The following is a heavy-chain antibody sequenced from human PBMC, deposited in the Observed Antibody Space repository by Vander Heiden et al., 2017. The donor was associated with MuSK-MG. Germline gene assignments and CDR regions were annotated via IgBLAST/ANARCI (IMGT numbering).Heavy chain of an antibody. CDR2: IIPIFGTA. V-gene: IGHV1-69*01. Sequence: QVQLVQSGAEVKKPGSSVKVSCKASGGTFSSYAISWVRQAPGQGLEWMGGIIPIFGTANDAQKFQGRVTITADESTSTAYMELSSLRSEDTAVYYCARGVGSCGGDCYDAFDIWGQGTMVTVSS. CDR1: GGTFSSYA. J-gene: IGHJ3*02. CDR3: ARGVGSCGGDCYDAFDI. D-gene: IGHD2-21*02.